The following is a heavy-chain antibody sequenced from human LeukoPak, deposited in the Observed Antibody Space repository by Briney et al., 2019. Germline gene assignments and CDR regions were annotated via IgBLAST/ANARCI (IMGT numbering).Heavy chain of an antibody. Sequence: PSETLSLTYTVSGGSISSYYWSWIRQPPGKGQEWIGYIYYSGSTNYNPSLKSRVTISVDTSKNQFSLKLSSVTAADTALYYCARRRYYDGSGYLEWGQGTLLSVSS. CDR2: IYYSGST. V-gene: IGHV4-59*01. CDR1: GGSISSYY. J-gene: IGHJ1*01. D-gene: IGHD3-22*01. CDR3: ARRRYYDGSGYLE.